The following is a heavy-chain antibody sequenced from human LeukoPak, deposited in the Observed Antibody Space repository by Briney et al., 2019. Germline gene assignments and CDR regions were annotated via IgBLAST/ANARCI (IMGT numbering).Heavy chain of an antibody. V-gene: IGHV3-23*01. CDR1: GFTFSSYA. Sequence: GGSLRLSCAASGFTFSSYAMSWVRQAPGKGLEWVSAISGSGGSTYYADSVKGRFTISRDNSKNTLYLQMNSLRAEDTAVYYCANSPRGYSYSTRQFDYWGQGTLVTVSS. CDR3: ANSPRGYSYSTRQFDY. D-gene: IGHD5-18*01. J-gene: IGHJ4*02. CDR2: ISGSGGST.